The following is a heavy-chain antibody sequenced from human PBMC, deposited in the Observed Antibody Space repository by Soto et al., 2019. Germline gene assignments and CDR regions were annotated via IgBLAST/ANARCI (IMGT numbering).Heavy chain of an antibody. J-gene: IGHJ6*03. V-gene: IGHV1-18*01. D-gene: IGHD2-2*01. CDR2: ISAYNGNT. CDR1: GYTFTSYG. CDR3: AKSDYLIVPGAKSNDHMGL. Sequence: QVQLVQSGAEVKKPGASVKVSCKASGYTFTSYGISWVRQAPGQGLEWMGWISAYNGNTNYAQKLQGRVTMTTDTSKSTAYMGVRSLRSDDNAVYYCAKSDYLIVPGAKSNDHMGLWGKGAT.